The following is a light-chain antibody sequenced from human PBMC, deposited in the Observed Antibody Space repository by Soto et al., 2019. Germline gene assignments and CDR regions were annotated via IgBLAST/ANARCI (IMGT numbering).Light chain of an antibody. V-gene: IGLV2-14*01. CDR1: SGDVGGYNY. J-gene: IGLJ1*01. Sequence: QSVLTQPASVSGSPGQSITISCTGTSGDVGGYNYVSWYQQHPGKAPKLMIYEVSNRPSGVSNRFSGSKSGNTASLTISGLQAEDEADYYCSSYTSSSTLSWVFGTGTKVTVL. CDR2: EVS. CDR3: SSYTSSSTLSWV.